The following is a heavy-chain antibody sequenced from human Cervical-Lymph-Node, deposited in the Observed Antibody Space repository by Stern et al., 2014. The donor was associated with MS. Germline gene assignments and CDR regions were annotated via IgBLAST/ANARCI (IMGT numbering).Heavy chain of an antibody. CDR2: IRSSGSAI. CDR1: GFTFSDYY. J-gene: IGHJ4*02. V-gene: IGHV3-11*01. Sequence: VHLVESGGGLVKPGGSLRLSCAASGFTFSDYYMSWIRQAPGTGLAWVAYIRSSGSAIYYADSVKGRFALSRDNAKSSLYLQMNSVRAEDTAVYYCARGVVGATLYYWGQGTLVTVSS. D-gene: IGHD1-26*01. CDR3: ARGVVGATLYY.